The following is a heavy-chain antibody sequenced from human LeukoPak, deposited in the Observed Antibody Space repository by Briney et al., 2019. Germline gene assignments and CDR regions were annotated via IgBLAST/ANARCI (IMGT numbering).Heavy chain of an antibody. CDR2: IYYSGST. Sequence: SETLSLTCTVSGGSISSYYWSWIRQPPGKGLEWIGYIYYSGSTNYNPSLKSRVTISLDTSKNQFSLKLSSVTAADTAVYYCARDLTNYDFWSGRAFDIWGQGTMVTVSS. CDR1: GGSISSYY. D-gene: IGHD3-3*01. J-gene: IGHJ3*02. CDR3: ARDLTNYDFWSGRAFDI. V-gene: IGHV4-59*01.